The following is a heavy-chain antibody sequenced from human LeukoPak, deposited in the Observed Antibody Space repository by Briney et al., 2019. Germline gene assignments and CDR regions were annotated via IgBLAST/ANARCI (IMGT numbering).Heavy chain of an antibody. CDR3: AKDRRVTGTTTEAFDI. CDR1: GFTFSSYG. D-gene: IGHD1-7*01. Sequence: GGSLRLSCAASGFTFSSYGMHWIRQAPGKGLEWVAFIRYDGSNKYYADSVKGRFTISRDNSKNTLYLQMNSLRAEDTAVYYCAKDRRVTGTTTEAFDIWGQGTMVTVSS. V-gene: IGHV3-30*02. J-gene: IGHJ3*02. CDR2: IRYDGSNK.